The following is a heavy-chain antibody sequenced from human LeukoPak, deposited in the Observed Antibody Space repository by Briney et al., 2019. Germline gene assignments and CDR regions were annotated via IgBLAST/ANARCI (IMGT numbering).Heavy chain of an antibody. CDR3: AKDMDGGWFFDS. Sequence: PGGSLRLSSASSGFTFSSYAMSWVRQRPGRRLQWVSAIGGSGGPTYYTDSVKGRFTISRDNSRNTLYLHMTSLRAEDTALYYCAKDMDGGWFFDSWGQGTLVTVSS. V-gene: IGHV3-23*01. J-gene: IGHJ4*02. CDR2: IGGSGGPT. D-gene: IGHD6-19*01. CDR1: GFTFSSYA.